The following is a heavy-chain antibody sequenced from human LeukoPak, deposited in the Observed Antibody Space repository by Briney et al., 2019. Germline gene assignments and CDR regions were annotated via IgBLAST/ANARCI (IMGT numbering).Heavy chain of an antibody. D-gene: IGHD3-9*01. CDR3: ARRSHDFTGYWPAYFDS. CDR2: IYNSGSTNSGPSRGRT. J-gene: IGHJ4*02. CDR1: GDSISSHY. V-gene: IGHV4-4*08. Sequence: SETLSLACNVSGDSISSHYWSWIRQTPGKGLEWVGYIYNSGSTNSGPSRGRTNYGPSLTSRVTISVDTSKNQFFLGLTSVTAADTAVYYCARRSHDFTGYWPAYFDSWGQGIPVSVSP.